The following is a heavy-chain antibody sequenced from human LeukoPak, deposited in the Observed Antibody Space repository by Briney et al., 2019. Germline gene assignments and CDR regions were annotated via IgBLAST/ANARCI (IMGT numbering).Heavy chain of an antibody. CDR1: GFTFSSYA. V-gene: IGHV3-23*01. CDR3: AGKRGSYLYFLDY. CDR2: ISGSGGGT. Sequence: GGSLRLSCAASGFTFSSYAMSWVRQAPGKGLEWVSTISGSGGGTYYADSVKGRFTISRDNSKNTLYLQMNSLRAEDTAVYYCAGKRGSYLYFLDYWGQGTLVTVSS. D-gene: IGHD1-26*01. J-gene: IGHJ4*02.